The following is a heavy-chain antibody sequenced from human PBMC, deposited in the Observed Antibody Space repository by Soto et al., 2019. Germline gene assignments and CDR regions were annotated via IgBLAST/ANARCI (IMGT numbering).Heavy chain of an antibody. CDR1: GGSFSYYF. Sequence: SETLSLTCAVDGGSFSYYFWTLIRQPPGKGLEWIGEINHSGSTNFNPSLKSRVAISADTSRNQFSLGVTSVTAADTAVYYCAGREFASSSFHYYYYAVDVWGQGTTVTVSS. CDR3: AGREFASSSFHYYYYAVDV. J-gene: IGHJ6*02. V-gene: IGHV4-34*01. CDR2: INHSGST. D-gene: IGHD6-6*01.